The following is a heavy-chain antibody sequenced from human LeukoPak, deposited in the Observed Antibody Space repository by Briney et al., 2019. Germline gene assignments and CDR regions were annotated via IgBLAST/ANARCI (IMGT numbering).Heavy chain of an antibody. CDR3: ATYRQVLLPFES. D-gene: IGHD2-8*02. V-gene: IGHV3-30*04. Sequence: PGGTLSLSCAASGVTFSSYAMHWVCQAQGTGLERVAVISYDGSNKYYADSVRGRFTISSDYSKSSLSLQMNSLRAEDTAIYYCATYRQVLLPFESWGQGTLVTVSS. J-gene: IGHJ4*02. CDR2: ISYDGSNK. CDR1: GVTFSSYA.